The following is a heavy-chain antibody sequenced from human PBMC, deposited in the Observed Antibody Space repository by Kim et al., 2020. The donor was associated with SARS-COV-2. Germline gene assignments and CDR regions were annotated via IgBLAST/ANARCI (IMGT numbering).Heavy chain of an antibody. J-gene: IGHJ4*02. V-gene: IGHV3-23*03. CDR2: IFGGGSST. D-gene: IGHD3-22*01. CDR1: GFTFSSYA. Sequence: GGSLRLSCAASGFTFSSYAMTWVRQAPGNGLEWVSLIFGGGSSTYYADSVKGRFTISRDNSTNTLYLQMNSLRAEDTAVYYCAKTGSSSAYYPGYWCQGTLVTVSS. CDR3: AKTGSSSAYYPGY.